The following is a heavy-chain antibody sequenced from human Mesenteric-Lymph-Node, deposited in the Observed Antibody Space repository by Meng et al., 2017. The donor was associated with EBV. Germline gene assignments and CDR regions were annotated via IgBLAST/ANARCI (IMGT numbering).Heavy chain of an antibody. CDR1: GASVTSGIYY. CDR2: IHYSGST. CDR3: ARGRRGVQYFDF. D-gene: IGHD1-1*01. J-gene: IGHJ4*02. Sequence: LHEPDPRRIMPAHTLSRTCTVSGASVTSGIYYCNWILQPPGKRLEWIAYIHYSGSTNYNPSLKSQSTISVDTSKNQLSLRVSHVTAADTAVYYCARGRRGVQYFDFWGQGALVTVSS. V-gene: IGHV4-61*01.